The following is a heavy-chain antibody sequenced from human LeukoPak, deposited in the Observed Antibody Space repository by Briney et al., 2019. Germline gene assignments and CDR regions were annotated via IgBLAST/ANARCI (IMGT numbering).Heavy chain of an antibody. CDR2: IKPDESRI. CDR3: ARLILWETSNAFDI. CDR1: GPTFNRDW. Sequence: GGSLRLSCTNSGPTFNRDWMGWLRQAPGKGLEWLAHIKPDESRIFYADSVKGRFALSRDNAKNSVHLQMNSLRAEDTAVYFCARLILWETSNAFDIWGQGTMITVSS. J-gene: IGHJ3*02. D-gene: IGHD1-26*01. V-gene: IGHV3-7*03.